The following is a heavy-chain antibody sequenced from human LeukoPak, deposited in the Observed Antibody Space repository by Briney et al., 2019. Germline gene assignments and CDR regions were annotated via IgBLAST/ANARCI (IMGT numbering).Heavy chain of an antibody. CDR1: GFTLSGNA. J-gene: IGHJ1*01. CDR3: AKDLSWWAAADH. V-gene: IGHV3-23*01. CDR2: VGGDDRT. Sequence: GGSLRLSCVASGFTLSGNAMSWVRQVPGRGLEWVSGVGGDDRTHYADSVRGRFTISRDNPMNTVSLHMNRLRVEDTAVYYCAKDLSWWAAADHWGQGALVTVAS. D-gene: IGHD2-15*01.